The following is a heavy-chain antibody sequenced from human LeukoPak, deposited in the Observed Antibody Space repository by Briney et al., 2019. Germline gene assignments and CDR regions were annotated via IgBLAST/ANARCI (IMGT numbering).Heavy chain of an antibody. J-gene: IGHJ4*02. D-gene: IGHD1-26*01. CDR3: ARVATTGHSEDFDY. CDR2: IKQDGSEK. Sequence: GSLRLSCSGSGFTFNTYWMSWVRQAPGKGLEWVANIKQDGSEKYYVDSVKGRFTISRDNAKNSLYLQMNSLRAEDTAVYYCARVATTGHSEDFDYWGQGTLVTVSS. CDR1: GFTFNTYW. V-gene: IGHV3-7*01.